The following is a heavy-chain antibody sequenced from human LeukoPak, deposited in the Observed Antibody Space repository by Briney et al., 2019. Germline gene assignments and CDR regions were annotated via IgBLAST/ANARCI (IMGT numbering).Heavy chain of an antibody. CDR1: GFTFSSYS. D-gene: IGHD6-13*01. J-gene: IGHJ4*02. V-gene: IGHV3-21*01. CDR2: ISSSSSYI. CDR3: ARDQQLDFDY. Sequence: PGGSLRLSCSASGFTFSSYSMNWVRQAPGKGLEWVSSISSSSSYIYYADSVKGRFTISRDNAKNSLYLQMNSLRAEDTAVYYCARDQQLDFDYWGQGTLVTVSS.